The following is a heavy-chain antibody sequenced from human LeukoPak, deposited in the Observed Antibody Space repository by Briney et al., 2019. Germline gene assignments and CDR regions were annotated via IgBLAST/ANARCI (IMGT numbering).Heavy chain of an antibody. CDR1: GYTFTMYG. D-gene: IGHD3-9*01. Sequence: GASVKVSCKASGYTFTMYGISWVRQAHGQGLQWLGWFSPHNANTKYAQDLQGRVSMTTDTSTSTAYLELRSLRSDDTAIYYCARDLNYVTLGYDILADVGYYFDYWGQGSLVTVSS. CDR3: ARDLNYVTLGYDILADVGYYFDY. CDR2: FSPHNANT. J-gene: IGHJ4*02. V-gene: IGHV1-18*01.